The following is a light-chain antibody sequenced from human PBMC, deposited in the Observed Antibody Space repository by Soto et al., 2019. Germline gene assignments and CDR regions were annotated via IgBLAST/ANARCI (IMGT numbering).Light chain of an antibody. Sequence: QSVLTQPASVSGSPGQSITISCTGTISDVGGYNYVSWYQQHPGKAHKLMIYDVSNRPSGVSNRFSGSKSGNTASLTISGLQSEDEADYYCSSYTSSSTLLYVFGTGTKLTVL. CDR1: ISDVGGYNY. CDR2: DVS. V-gene: IGLV2-14*01. J-gene: IGLJ1*01. CDR3: SSYTSSSTLLYV.